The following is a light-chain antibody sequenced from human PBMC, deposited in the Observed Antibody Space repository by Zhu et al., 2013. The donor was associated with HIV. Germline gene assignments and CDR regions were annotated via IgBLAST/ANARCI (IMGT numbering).Light chain of an antibody. Sequence: QSALTQPPSASGSPGQSVTISCTGTSSDVGGYRYVSWYQQHPGKAPKLMIYEVTNRPSGVPDRFSGSKSGNTASLTISGLQPEDEADYYCTSYTSSSTWVFGGGTKLTVL. CDR3: TSYTSSSTWV. J-gene: IGLJ3*02. V-gene: IGLV2-8*01. CDR1: SSDVGGYRY. CDR2: EVT.